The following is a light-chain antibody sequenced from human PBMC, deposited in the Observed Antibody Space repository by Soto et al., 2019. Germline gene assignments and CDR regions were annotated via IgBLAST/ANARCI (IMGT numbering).Light chain of an antibody. CDR2: GNS. Sequence: QSVLAQPPSVSGAPGQRVTISCTWSSSNIGAGYDVHWYQQLPGTAPKLLIYGNSNRPSGVPDRFSGYKSGTSASLAITGLQAEDEADYYCQSYDSSLSFFGTGTKVTVL. CDR1: SSNIGAGYD. J-gene: IGLJ1*01. V-gene: IGLV1-40*01. CDR3: QSYDSSLSF.